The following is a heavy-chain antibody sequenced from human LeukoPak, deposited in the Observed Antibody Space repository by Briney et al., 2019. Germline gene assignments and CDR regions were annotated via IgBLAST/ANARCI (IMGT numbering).Heavy chain of an antibody. CDR1: GGSISSYY. D-gene: IGHD1-7*01. CDR3: ARLQTYKLRQHDNWFDP. J-gene: IGHJ5*02. Sequence: SETLSLTCTVSGGSISSYYWSWIRQPPGKGLGWIGYIYTSGSTNYNPSLKSRVTISVDPSKNQFSLKLSSVTAADTAVYYCARLQTYKLRQHDNWFDPWGQGTLVTVSS. CDR2: IYTSGST. V-gene: IGHV4-4*09.